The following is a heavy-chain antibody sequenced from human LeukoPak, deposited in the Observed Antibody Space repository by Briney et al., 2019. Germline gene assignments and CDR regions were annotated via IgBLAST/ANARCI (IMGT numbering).Heavy chain of an antibody. J-gene: IGHJ4*02. CDR2: IYYSGST. CDR1: GGPLSSYY. CDR3: ARLAHPYSGYDWGFDY. Sequence: PLETLSLTCTVSGGPLSSYYWSWIRQPPGKGLEWMGYIYYSGSTNYNPSLKSRVTISVDTSKNQFSLKLSSVTAADTAVYYCARLAHPYSGYDWGFDYWGQGTLVTVSS. D-gene: IGHD5-12*01. V-gene: IGHV4-59*01.